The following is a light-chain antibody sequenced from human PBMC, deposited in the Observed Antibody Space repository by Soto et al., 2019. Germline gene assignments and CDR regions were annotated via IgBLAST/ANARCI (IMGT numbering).Light chain of an antibody. Sequence: AIQLTQSPSSLSASVGDRVTITCRASQDIRSALAWYQQKPGKAPKILLYAVSTLESGVPSRFSGSGSGTDFTLTISSLQPVDFATYYCQQFNSYPITFGQGTRLEIK. V-gene: IGKV1-13*02. CDR3: QQFNSYPIT. J-gene: IGKJ5*01. CDR1: QDIRSA. CDR2: AVS.